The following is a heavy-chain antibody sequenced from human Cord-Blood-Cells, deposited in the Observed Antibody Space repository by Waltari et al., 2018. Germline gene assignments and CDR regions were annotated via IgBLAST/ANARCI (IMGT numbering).Heavy chain of an antibody. V-gene: IGHV1-8*03. CDR2: MNPNSGNT. J-gene: IGHJ3*02. D-gene: IGHD6-13*01. Sequence: QAQLVQSGAEVKKPGASVQISCKASGYTFTSYDINWVRQATGQGHEWMGWMNPNSGNTGYAQKFHGRVTITRNTSISRDSMELSSLRSEDTAGHYCARLIAAAGAFDICGQGTMVTVSS. CDR1: GYTFTSYD. CDR3: ARLIAAAGAFDI.